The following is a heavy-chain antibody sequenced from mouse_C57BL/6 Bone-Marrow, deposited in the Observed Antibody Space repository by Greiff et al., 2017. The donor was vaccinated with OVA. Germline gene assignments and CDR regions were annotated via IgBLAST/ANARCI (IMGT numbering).Heavy chain of an antibody. V-gene: IGHV1-36*01. CDR3: AGYGKSQFAY. CDR2: GYPYNGGT. CDR1: GCTCTDYY. D-gene: IGHD2-1*01. J-gene: IGHJ3*01. Sequence: EVQLQQSGPVLVKPGPSVKISCKASGCTCTDYYMHWVKQSHGKSLEWIGIGYPYNGGTSYNQKFKVKTTLTVDTSASTAYMELNSLTSEDSAVYYCAGYGKSQFAYWGQGTLVTVSA.